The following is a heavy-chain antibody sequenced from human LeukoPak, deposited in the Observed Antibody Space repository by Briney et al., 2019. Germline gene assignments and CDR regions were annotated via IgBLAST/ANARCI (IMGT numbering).Heavy chain of an antibody. V-gene: IGHV3-7*04. Sequence: KSGGSLRLSCAASGFTFSTYWMTWVRQAPGKGLEWVANIKDDGSEKSYEDSVKGRFTISRDNANNAVYLQMDTLRVEDTAVYYCARGLIYFEVWGQGTLVSVSS. CDR1: GFTFSTYW. CDR2: IKDDGSEK. D-gene: IGHD3-9*01. CDR3: ARGLIYFEV. J-gene: IGHJ4*02.